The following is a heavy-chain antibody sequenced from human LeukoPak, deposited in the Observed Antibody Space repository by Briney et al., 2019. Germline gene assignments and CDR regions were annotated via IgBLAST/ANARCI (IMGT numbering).Heavy chain of an antibody. J-gene: IGHJ6*03. CDR2: INPSGGST. Sequence: ASVKVSCKAPGYTFTSYYMHWVRQAPGQGLEWMGIINPSGGSTNYAQKFQGRVTMTRDTSTNTVYMELSSLRSEDTAVYYCARGPSITMVRGGQWYYYMDVWGKGTTVTISS. CDR3: ARGPSITMVRGGQWYYYMDV. D-gene: IGHD3-10*01. CDR1: GYTFTSYY. V-gene: IGHV1-46*01.